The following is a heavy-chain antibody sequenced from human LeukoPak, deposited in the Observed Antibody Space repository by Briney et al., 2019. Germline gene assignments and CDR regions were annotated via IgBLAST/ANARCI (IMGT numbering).Heavy chain of an antibody. CDR1: GFSFSTYW. Sequence: PGGSLRLSCAASGFSFSTYWMSWVRQAPGKGLEWVAHIKHDGTEKYYVDSVKGRFTISRDNAKNSLYLQMNSLRAEDTAVYYCARRYYYDSSGYMDYFDYWGQGTLVTVSS. D-gene: IGHD3-22*01. J-gene: IGHJ4*02. CDR3: ARRYYYDSSGYMDYFDY. CDR2: IKHDGTEK. V-gene: IGHV3-7*01.